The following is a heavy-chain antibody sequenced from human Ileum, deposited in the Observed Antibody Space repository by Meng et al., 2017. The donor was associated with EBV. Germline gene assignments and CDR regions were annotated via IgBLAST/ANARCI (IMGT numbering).Heavy chain of an antibody. Sequence: VHLTKSRPGLVRPSGALALTGAVPGASISSSNWCSWVRQPPGKGLEWIGEIYLSGSTTYNPFLKSRVTISVDKSKNQFSLNLSSVTAADTAVYYCARVGQWLPIDYWGQGTLVTVSS. V-gene: IGHV4-4*02. D-gene: IGHD6-19*01. CDR1: GASISSSNW. J-gene: IGHJ4*02. CDR2: IYLSGST. CDR3: ARVGQWLPIDY.